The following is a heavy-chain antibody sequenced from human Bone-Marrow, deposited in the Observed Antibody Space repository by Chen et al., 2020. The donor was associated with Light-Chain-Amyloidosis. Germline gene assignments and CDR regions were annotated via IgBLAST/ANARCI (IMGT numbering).Heavy chain of an antibody. D-gene: IGHD6-13*01. V-gene: IGHV4-61*01. Sequence: QFRLQESGPGLVKPSETLSLTCTVSGESVGGGRYYWNWIRQSPGKGLEWIGYVFYNGGTSYNPSLKSRVTLSLDKSRNQFSLRLTSVTAADTAVYYCARDVVLVTAGPQRYYGMDVWGRGTTITVSS. J-gene: IGHJ6*02. CDR3: ARDVVLVTAGPQRYYGMDV. CDR1: GESVGGGRYY. CDR2: VFYNGGT.